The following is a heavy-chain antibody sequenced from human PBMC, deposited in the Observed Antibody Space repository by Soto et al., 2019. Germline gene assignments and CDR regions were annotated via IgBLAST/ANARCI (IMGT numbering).Heavy chain of an antibody. Sequence: GGALRLSCAASGFTFSSDTMNWVRQAPGKGLEWVSYISSSSSYIYYADSVKGRFTISRDNAKNSLYLQMNSLRAEDAAVYYCARDGYSTLWGQGTLVTVSS. J-gene: IGHJ4*02. CDR2: ISSSSSYI. D-gene: IGHD5-12*01. V-gene: IGHV3-21*01. CDR1: GFTFSSDT. CDR3: ARDGYSTL.